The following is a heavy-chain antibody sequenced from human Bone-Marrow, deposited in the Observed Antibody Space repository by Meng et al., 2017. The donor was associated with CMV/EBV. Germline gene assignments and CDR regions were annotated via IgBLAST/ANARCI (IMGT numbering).Heavy chain of an antibody. J-gene: IGHJ6*02. V-gene: IGHV2-5*02. D-gene: IGHD2-2*01. CDR2: IYWDEEK. Sequence: SGPTLVKPTQTLTLTCTFSGFSLSTSGVGVGWIRQPPGNALEWLALIYWDEEKGYSPSLKSRRTITKESSKNQVVLTMTNMGPVDTATYYRGHNPSQCTKTSCYSGYYYYCGMGVWGQGTTVTVSS. CDR1: GFSLSTSGVG. CDR3: GHNPSQCTKTSCYSGYYYYCGMGV.